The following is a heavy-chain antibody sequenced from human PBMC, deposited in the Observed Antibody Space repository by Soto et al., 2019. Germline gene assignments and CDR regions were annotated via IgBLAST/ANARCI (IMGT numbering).Heavy chain of an antibody. CDR1: GFTFSSYA. CDR3: AKAQTSYDSSGYYYPYYYYYGMDV. D-gene: IGHD3-22*01. CDR2: ISVSGGST. Sequence: PGGSLRLSCAASGFTFSSYAMSWVRQAPGKGLEWVSAISVSGGSTYYADSVKGRFTISRDNSKNTLYLQMNSLRAEDTAVYYCAKAQTSYDSSGYYYPYYYYYGMDVWGQGTTVTVSS. V-gene: IGHV3-23*01. J-gene: IGHJ6*02.